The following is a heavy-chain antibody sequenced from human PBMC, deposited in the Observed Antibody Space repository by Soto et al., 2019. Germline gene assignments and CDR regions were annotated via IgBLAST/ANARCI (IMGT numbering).Heavy chain of an antibody. D-gene: IGHD6-19*01. CDR2: VSPHNDNA. CDR1: GYSFTSYG. J-gene: IGHJ4*02. Sequence: QVQLVQSGAEVKKPGASVKVSCKASGYSFTSYGISWVRQAPGQGLEWMGWVSPHNDNANYAQKFQGRVTMTTDTSTNTAYMELRSLTSDDTAVYYCARDWYISVWYDCFDYWGQGTLVTVSS. CDR3: ARDWYISVWYDCFDY. V-gene: IGHV1-18*01.